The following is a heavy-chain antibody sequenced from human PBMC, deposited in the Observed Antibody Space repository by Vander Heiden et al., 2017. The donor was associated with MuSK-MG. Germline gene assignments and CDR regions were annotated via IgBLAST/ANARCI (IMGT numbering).Heavy chain of an antibody. D-gene: IGHD5-12*01. Sequence: EVQLVESGGGLVQPGRSLSLSCTTSGFTLSDKAMSWFRQAQGKGLEGVGFISSKAYGGTTEYAASVKGRFTISRDDSKSIAYLQMNSLRTEDTAVYYCTRGWLQWDYWGQGTLVTVSS. V-gene: IGHV3-49*03. CDR2: ISSKAYGGTT. J-gene: IGHJ4*02. CDR3: TRGWLQWDY. CDR1: GFTLSDKA.